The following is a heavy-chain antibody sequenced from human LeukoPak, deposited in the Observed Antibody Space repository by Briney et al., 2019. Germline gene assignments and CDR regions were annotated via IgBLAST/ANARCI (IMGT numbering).Heavy chain of an antibody. D-gene: IGHD3-3*01. V-gene: IGHV4-59*08. CDR1: GGSIRSYY. CDR2: IYYSGSA. CDR3: AIVPYNFWSDYKSNLPWGAFDF. J-gene: IGHJ3*01. Sequence: AETLSLTCTVSGGSIRSYYWSWIRQPPGKGLEWIGYIYYSGSANYNPCLKSRVTISVDTSKNQFSLNLSSVTAADTAVYFCAIVPYNFWSDYKSNLPWGAFDFWGLGTMVAVSS.